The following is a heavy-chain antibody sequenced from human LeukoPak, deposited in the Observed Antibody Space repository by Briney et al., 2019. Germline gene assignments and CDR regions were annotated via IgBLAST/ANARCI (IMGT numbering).Heavy chain of an antibody. J-gene: IGHJ5*02. V-gene: IGHV3-23*01. D-gene: IGHD2-21*02. CDR3: AKEVYCGGDCSRWFDP. Sequence: GGSLRLSCVASGLTFSSHDMSWVPQTPGKGLEWVSGISGSGGSTDYADSVKGRFTISRDNSKDTLYLQMDSLRAEDTAVYYCAKEVYCGGDCSRWFDPWGQGTLVTVSS. CDR2: ISGSGGST. CDR1: GLTFSSHD.